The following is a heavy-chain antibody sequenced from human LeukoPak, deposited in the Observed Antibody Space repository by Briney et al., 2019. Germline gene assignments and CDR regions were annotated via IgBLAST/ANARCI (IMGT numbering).Heavy chain of an antibody. V-gene: IGHV3-48*02. CDR1: GLTVSSSY. CDR2: ISSSGSTI. Sequence: GGSLRLSCAASGLTVSSSYMSWVRQAPGKGLEWVSDISSSGSTIYFADSVKGRFTISRDNAKNSLYLQMNSLRDEDTAVYYCARLEYYYVSGNYYKLFDYWGQGTLVTVCS. D-gene: IGHD3-10*01. J-gene: IGHJ4*02. CDR3: ARLEYYYVSGNYYKLFDY.